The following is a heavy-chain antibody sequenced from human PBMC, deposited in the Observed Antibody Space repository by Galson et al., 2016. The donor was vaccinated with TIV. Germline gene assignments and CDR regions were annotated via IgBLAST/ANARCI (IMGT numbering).Heavy chain of an antibody. CDR3: ARGVSSGSAWLDP. D-gene: IGHD3-10*01. CDR2: IDPSDSYT. Sequence: QSGAEVKKPGESLRISCKASGYNFTNYWINWVRQLPGKGLEWIGRIDPSDSYTNYSPSFQGHVTISVDKSVDTAYLQWSSLKASDTAIYYCARGVSSGSAWLDPWGQGTLVSVSS. CDR1: GYNFTNYW. J-gene: IGHJ5*02. V-gene: IGHV5-10-1*01.